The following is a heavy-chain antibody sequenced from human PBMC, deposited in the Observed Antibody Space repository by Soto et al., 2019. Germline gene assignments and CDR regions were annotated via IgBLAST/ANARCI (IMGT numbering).Heavy chain of an antibody. CDR1: GGSISSGGYS. CDR3: ASARGDYYGMDV. J-gene: IGHJ6*02. Sequence: SETLSLTCAVSGGSISSGGYSWSWIRQPPGKGLEWIGYIYHSGSTYYNPSLKSRVTISVDRSKNQFSLKLSSVTAADTAVYYCASARGDYYGMDVWGQGTTVTVSS. V-gene: IGHV4-30-2*01. CDR2: IYHSGST.